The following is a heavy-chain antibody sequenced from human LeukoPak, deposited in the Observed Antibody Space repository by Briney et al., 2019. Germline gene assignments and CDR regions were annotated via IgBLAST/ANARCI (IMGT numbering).Heavy chain of an antibody. Sequence: GGSLRLSCAASGFSFSTYSMNWVRQAPGKGLEWVSTISGSDGSTYYADSVKGRFTISRDNSKNTLYLQMNSLRVEDTAIYYCAKGRGYCTGGSCYSDYWGQGTLVTVSS. D-gene: IGHD2-15*01. J-gene: IGHJ4*02. CDR1: GFSFSTYS. V-gene: IGHV3-23*01. CDR3: AKGRGYCTGGSCYSDY. CDR2: ISGSDGST.